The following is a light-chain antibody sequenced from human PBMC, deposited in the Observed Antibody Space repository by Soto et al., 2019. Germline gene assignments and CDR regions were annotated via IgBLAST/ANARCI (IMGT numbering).Light chain of an antibody. J-gene: IGLJ1*01. CDR3: AAWDDRLNGYV. V-gene: IGLV1-36*01. Sequence: QSVLTQPPSVSEAPRQRVTISCSGSSSNIGNNAVNWYQQLPGKAPKLLIYYDDLLPSGVSDRFSGSKSGTAASLAISGLQSEDEADYDCAAWDDRLNGYVFGTGTKLTVL. CDR2: YDD. CDR1: SSNIGNNA.